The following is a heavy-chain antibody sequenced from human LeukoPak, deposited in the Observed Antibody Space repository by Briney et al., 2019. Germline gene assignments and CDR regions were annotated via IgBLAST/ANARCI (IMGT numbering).Heavy chain of an antibody. V-gene: IGHV4-59*08. CDR3: ARRTYDSSDDSFDY. D-gene: IGHD3-22*01. CDR2: IYYSGST. J-gene: IGHJ4*02. Sequence: SETPSLTCTVSGGSISNYYWSWIRQPPGKGLEWIGYIYYSGSTNYNPSLKSRVTMSLDTSKNQSSLKLSSVTAADTAVYYCARRTYDSSDDSFDYWGQGTLVTVSS. CDR1: GGSISNYY.